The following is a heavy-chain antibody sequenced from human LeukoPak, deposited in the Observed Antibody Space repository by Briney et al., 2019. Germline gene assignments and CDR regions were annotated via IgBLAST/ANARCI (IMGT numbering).Heavy chain of an antibody. J-gene: IGHJ4*02. D-gene: IGHD5-12*01. CDR1: GFTFSSYW. CDR2: ISGSGSNT. V-gene: IGHV3-23*01. Sequence: GGSLRLSCAASGFTFSSYWMSWVRQAPGKGLEWVSDISGSGSNTYYADSVKGRFTISRDNSKNTLYLQMNSLRAEDTAVYYCARIGGYSGYEFDYWGQGTLVTVSS. CDR3: ARIGGYSGYEFDY.